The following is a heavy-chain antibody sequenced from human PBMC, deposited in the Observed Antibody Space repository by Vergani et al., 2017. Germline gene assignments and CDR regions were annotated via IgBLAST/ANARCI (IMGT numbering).Heavy chain of an antibody. D-gene: IGHD2-2*01. Sequence: QLQLQESGPGLVKPSETLSLTCTVSGGSISSSSYYWGWIRQPPGKGLEWIGSIYYSGSTYYNPSLKSRVTISVDTSKNQFSLKLSSVTAADTAVYYCAREATGYCSSTSCNYWGQGTLVTVSS. V-gene: IGHV4-39*07. J-gene: IGHJ4*02. CDR3: AREATGYCSSTSCNY. CDR2: IYYSGST. CDR1: GGSISSSSYY.